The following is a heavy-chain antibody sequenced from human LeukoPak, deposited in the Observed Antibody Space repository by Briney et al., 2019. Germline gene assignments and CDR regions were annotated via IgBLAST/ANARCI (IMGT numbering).Heavy chain of an antibody. V-gene: IGHV4-59*01. D-gene: IGHD6-19*01. Sequence: SETLSLTCAVYGGSFSGYYWSWIRQPPGKGLEWIGYIYYSGSTNYNPYLKSQVTISVDTSKNQFSLKLSSVTAADTAVYYCARGDSRGWWDYWGQGTLVTVSS. J-gene: IGHJ4*02. CDR2: IYYSGST. CDR3: ARGDSRGWWDY. CDR1: GGSFSGYY.